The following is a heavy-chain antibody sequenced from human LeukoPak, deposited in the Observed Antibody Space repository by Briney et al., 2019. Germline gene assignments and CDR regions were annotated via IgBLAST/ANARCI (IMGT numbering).Heavy chain of an antibody. CDR1: GFTFSSYS. J-gene: IGHJ4*02. D-gene: IGHD3-3*01. CDR2: ISSSSSYI. V-gene: IGHV3-21*04. Sequence: AGGSLRLSCAASGFTFSSYSMNWVRQAPGKGLEWVSSISSSSSYIYYADSVKGRFTISRDNSKNTLYLQMNSLRAEDTAVYYCAKGVTIFGVVTNIFDYWGQGTLVTVSS. CDR3: AKGVTIFGVVTNIFDY.